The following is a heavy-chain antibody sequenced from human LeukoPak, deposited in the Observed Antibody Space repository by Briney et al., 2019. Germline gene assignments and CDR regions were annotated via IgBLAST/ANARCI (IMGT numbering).Heavy chain of an antibody. V-gene: IGHV1-18*01. J-gene: IGHJ1*01. Sequence: ASVKVSCKASGYTFTSYGISWVRQAPGQGLEWMGWISAYNGNTNYVQKLQGRVTMTTDTSTSTAYMELRSLRSDDKAVYYCARAPGGYSSEYLQHWGQGTLVTVSS. CDR3: ARAPGGYSSEYLQH. D-gene: IGHD3-10*01. CDR1: GYTFTSYG. CDR2: ISAYNGNT.